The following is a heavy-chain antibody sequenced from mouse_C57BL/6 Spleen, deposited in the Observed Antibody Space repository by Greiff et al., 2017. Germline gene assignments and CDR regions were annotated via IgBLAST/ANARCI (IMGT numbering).Heavy chain of an antibody. CDR1: GYTFTSYW. Sequence: VKLQQPGAELVRPGSSVKLSCKASGYTFTSYWMDWVKQRPGQGLEWIGNIYPSDSETHYTQKFKDKATLTVDKSSSTAYMQLSSLTSEDSAVYYCARGGAQALDYWGQGTTLTVSS. V-gene: IGHV1-61*01. CDR2: IYPSDSET. D-gene: IGHD3-2*02. J-gene: IGHJ2*01. CDR3: ARGGAQALDY.